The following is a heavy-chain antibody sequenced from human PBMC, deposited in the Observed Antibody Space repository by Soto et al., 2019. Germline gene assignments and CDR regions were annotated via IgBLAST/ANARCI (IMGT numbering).Heavy chain of an antibody. Sequence: QVQLVQSGAEVKKPGSSVKVSCKASGGTFSSYAISWVRQAPGQGLEWMGGIIPIFGTANYAQKFQGRVTMTRDTSISTAYMELSRLRSDDTAVYYCARAIAAAGFFDYWGQGTLVTVSS. V-gene: IGHV1-69*06. J-gene: IGHJ4*02. CDR1: GGTFSSYA. D-gene: IGHD6-13*01. CDR2: IIPIFGTA. CDR3: ARAIAAAGFFDY.